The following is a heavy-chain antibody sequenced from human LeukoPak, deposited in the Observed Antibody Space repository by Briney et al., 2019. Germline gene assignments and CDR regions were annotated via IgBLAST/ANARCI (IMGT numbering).Heavy chain of an antibody. V-gene: IGHV3-49*04. CDR1: GFTFGDYA. CDR3: ARAEVGVLADY. CDR2: IRSKAYGGTT. D-gene: IGHD3-10*01. Sequence: GGSLRLSCTASGFTFGDYAMSWVRQAPGKGLEWVGFIRSKAYGGTTEYAASVKGRFTISRDDSKSIAYLQMNSLKTEDTAVYYCARAEVGVLADYWGQGTLVTVSS. J-gene: IGHJ4*02.